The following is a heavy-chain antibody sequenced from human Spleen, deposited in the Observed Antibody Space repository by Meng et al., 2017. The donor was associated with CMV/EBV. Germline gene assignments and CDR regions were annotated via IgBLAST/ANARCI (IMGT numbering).Heavy chain of an antibody. CDR3: AILRGQLVFWFDP. V-gene: IGHV3-21*05. CDR2: ISSSSSYI. Sequence: GESLKISCAASGFTFSSYSMNWVRQAPGKGLEWVSYISSSSSYIYYADSVKGRFTISRDNAKNSLYLQMNSLRAEDTAVYYCAILRGQLVFWFDPWGQGTLVTVSS. J-gene: IGHJ5*02. CDR1: GFTFSSYS. D-gene: IGHD6-6*01.